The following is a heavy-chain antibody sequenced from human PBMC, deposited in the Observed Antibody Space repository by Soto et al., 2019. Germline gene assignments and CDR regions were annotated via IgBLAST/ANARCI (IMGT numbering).Heavy chain of an antibody. J-gene: IGHJ4*02. D-gene: IGHD3-3*01. CDR2: ISASGVST. Sequence: VQLLDSGGGLVQPGGSLRVSCAASGFAFSSYAMSWVRQAPGKGLEWVSGISASGVSTYYADSVKGRFTISRDNAKNMMFLEMNSLRAEDTAVYYCAKSRIGVTSHFDYWGQGTQVTVSS. V-gene: IGHV3-23*01. CDR3: AKSRIGVTSHFDY. CDR1: GFAFSSYA.